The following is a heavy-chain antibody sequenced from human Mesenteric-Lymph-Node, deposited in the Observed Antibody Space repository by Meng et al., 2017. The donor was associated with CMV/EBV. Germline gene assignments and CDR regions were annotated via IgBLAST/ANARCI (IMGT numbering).Heavy chain of an antibody. V-gene: IGHV3-30-3*01. CDR1: GFTFNNFA. J-gene: IGHJ6*02. D-gene: IGHD2-2*01. Sequence: GGSLRLSCAASGFTFNNFAMHWVRQAPGKGLEWVAVISYHETNKYYADSVRGRFTISRDNSKNTLYLQMNSLRPGDTAVYYCARVGPDCSRTTCYGDYYYYGMDVWGQGTTVTVSS. CDR2: ISYHETNK. CDR3: ARVGPDCSRTTCYGDYYYYGMDV.